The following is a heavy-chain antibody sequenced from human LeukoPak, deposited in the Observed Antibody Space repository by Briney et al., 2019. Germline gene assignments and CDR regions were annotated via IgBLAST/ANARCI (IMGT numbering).Heavy chain of an antibody. CDR1: EFTFTTYG. CDR3: ARDWKTNSFDY. J-gene: IGHJ4*02. CDR2: IYYDGSNI. D-gene: IGHD1-1*01. Sequence: GRSLTLSCAASEFTFTTYGMHWVRQAPGKGLEWVAFIYYDGSNIYYADYVKGRFTISRDISKNTLYLQMDSLRAEDPAIYYCARDWKTNSFDYWGQGTLVTVSS. V-gene: IGHV3-33*01.